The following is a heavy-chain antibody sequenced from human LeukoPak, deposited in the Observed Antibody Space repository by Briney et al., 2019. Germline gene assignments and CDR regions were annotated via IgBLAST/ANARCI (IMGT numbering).Heavy chain of an antibody. CDR1: GFTFSSYA. Sequence: PGGSLRLSYAASGFTFSSYAMSWVRQAPGKGLEWVSAISGSGGSTYYADSVKGRFTISRDNSKNTLYLQMNSLRAEDTAVYYCAKADITMIVVVTQYAFDIWGQGTMVTVSS. V-gene: IGHV3-23*01. CDR2: ISGSGGST. D-gene: IGHD3-22*01. J-gene: IGHJ3*02. CDR3: AKADITMIVVVTQYAFDI.